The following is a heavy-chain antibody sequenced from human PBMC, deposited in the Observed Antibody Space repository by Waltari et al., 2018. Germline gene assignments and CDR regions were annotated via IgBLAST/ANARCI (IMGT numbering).Heavy chain of an antibody. V-gene: IGHV3-7*01. CDR1: GFTFSSYW. J-gene: IGHJ4*02. Sequence: EVQLVESGGGLVQPGGSLRLSCAASGFTFSSYWMRWVRQAPGKGLEWVANIKQDGSEKYYVDSVKGRFTISRDNAKNSLYLQMNSLRAEDTAVYYCARDAYSSSNDYWGQGTLVTVSS. CDR3: ARDAYSSSNDY. CDR2: IKQDGSEK. D-gene: IGHD6-13*01.